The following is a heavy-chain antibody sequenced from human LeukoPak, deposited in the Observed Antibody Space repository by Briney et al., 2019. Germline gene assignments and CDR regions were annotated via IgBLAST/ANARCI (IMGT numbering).Heavy chain of an antibody. Sequence: SETLSLTCTVSGGSISSYYWSWIRQPPGKGLEWIGYIYYSGSTNYNPSLKSRVTISVDTSKNQFSLKLSSVTAADTGLYYCARGRGGHGDFGHYESWGQGTLVTVSS. D-gene: IGHD4-17*01. V-gene: IGHV4-59*08. CDR1: GGSISSYY. CDR3: ARGRGGHGDFGHYES. CDR2: IYYSGST. J-gene: IGHJ5*02.